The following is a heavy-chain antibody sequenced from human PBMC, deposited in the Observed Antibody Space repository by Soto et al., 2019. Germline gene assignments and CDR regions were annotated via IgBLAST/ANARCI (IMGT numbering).Heavy chain of an antibody. D-gene: IGHD3-10*01. Sequence: GGSLRLSCAASGFTFSSYAMHWVRQAPGKGLEWVAVISYDGSNKYYADSVKGRFTISRDNSKNTLYLQMNSLRAEDTAVYYCAREVAPIGGQPYFDYWGQGTLVTVSS. CDR3: AREVAPIGGQPYFDY. CDR2: ISYDGSNK. CDR1: GFTFSSYA. V-gene: IGHV3-30-3*01. J-gene: IGHJ4*02.